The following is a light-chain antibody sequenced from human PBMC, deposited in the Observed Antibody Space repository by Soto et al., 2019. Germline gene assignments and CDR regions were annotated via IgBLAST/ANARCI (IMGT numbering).Light chain of an antibody. J-gene: IGKJ5*01. V-gene: IGKV1-33*01. CDR2: DSS. CDR1: QDISKN. Sequence: IQMTQSPSSLSASVGERVTITCRASQDISKNLNWYQQKPGKDPKLLIYDSSSMQTGVPSRLIGSGSATPFNFTIISRQPEDVATYYYCQYDNRLPITFGHGTQLEIK. CDR3: CQYDNRLPIT.